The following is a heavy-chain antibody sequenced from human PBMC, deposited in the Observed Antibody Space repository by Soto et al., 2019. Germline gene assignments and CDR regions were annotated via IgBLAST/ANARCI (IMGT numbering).Heavy chain of an antibody. D-gene: IGHD3-10*01. J-gene: IGHJ4*01. CDR1: GYSFTTYW. CDR2: IYPGDSDT. Sequence: PGESLKISCKGSGYSFTTYWLGWVRQVPGKGLEWRGIIYPGDSDTRYSPSFQGQVTISADKSISAAYLQWSSLKASDTAMYFCARRRGFVGSFDYWGRGTLVTVSS. CDR3: ARRRGFVGSFDY. V-gene: IGHV5-51*01.